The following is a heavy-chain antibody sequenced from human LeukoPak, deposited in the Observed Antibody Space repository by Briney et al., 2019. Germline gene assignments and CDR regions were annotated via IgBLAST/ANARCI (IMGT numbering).Heavy chain of an antibody. J-gene: IGHJ4*02. V-gene: IGHV4-39*01. CDR2: IYYSGNT. Sequence: SETLSLTCTVSGVSISSSNSYWDWIRQPPVKGLEWIGSIYYSGNTYYNASLKSQVSISIDTSKNQFSLRLTSVTAADTAVYYCARQTGSGLFILPGGQGTLVTVSS. CDR3: ARQTGSGLFILP. CDR1: GVSISSSNSY. D-gene: IGHD3/OR15-3a*01.